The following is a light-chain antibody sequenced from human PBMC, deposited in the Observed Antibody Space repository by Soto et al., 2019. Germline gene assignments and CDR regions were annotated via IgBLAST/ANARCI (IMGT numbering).Light chain of an antibody. Sequence: DIQMTHTPSTLSASVGNRVTITCRSSQSISSWLAWYQQKPGKAPKLLIYKASSLESGVPSRFSGSGSGTEFTLTISSLQPDDFATYYCQQYNSYSWTFCQGAKVDI. J-gene: IGKJ1*01. CDR2: KAS. V-gene: IGKV1-5*03. CDR3: QQYNSYSWT. CDR1: QSISSW.